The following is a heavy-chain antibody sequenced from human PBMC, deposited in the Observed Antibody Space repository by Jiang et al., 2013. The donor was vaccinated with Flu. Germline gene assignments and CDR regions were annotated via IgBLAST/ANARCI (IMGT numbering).Heavy chain of an antibody. CDR1: GDSISSSNW. D-gene: IGHD6-13*01. CDR2: IYFSGTT. V-gene: IGHV4-4*02. CDR3: ARDGAAANFFDY. J-gene: IGHJ4*02. Sequence: GSGLVKPSGTLSLTCSISGDSISSSNWWSWVRQPPGKGLEWIGEIYFSGTTNYNPSLRSRVTISVDNSNNQFSLKLNSVTAADTAMYYCARDGAAANFFDYWSQGTLV.